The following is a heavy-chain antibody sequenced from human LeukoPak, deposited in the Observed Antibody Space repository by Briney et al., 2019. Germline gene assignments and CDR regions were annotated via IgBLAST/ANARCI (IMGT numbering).Heavy chain of an antibody. J-gene: IGHJ4*02. CDR2: ISYDGRNI. CDR1: GFTFNNYG. D-gene: IGHD2-2*01. Sequence: GKSLRLSCAASGFTFNNYGMHWVRQAPGKGLEWVAVISYDGRNIHYPDSVKGRFTISRDISTDTLWLQMDSLRTGDTAVYYCAKGPLRGTAAAIDYWGQGTLVTASS. CDR3: AKGPLRGTAAAIDY. V-gene: IGHV3-30*18.